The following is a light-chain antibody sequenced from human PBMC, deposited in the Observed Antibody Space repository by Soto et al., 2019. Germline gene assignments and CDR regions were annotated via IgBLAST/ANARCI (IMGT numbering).Light chain of an antibody. Sequence: QSALTQPASVSGSPGQSITISCTGTSSEVGAYNYVSWYQQHPGKAPKLMIYAVSNRPSGVSNRFSGSKSGNTASLIISGLQAEDEADYYCSSYTRSSAPYVFGTGTKVTVL. V-gene: IGLV2-14*01. CDR2: AVS. CDR1: SSEVGAYNY. CDR3: SSYTRSSAPYV. J-gene: IGLJ1*01.